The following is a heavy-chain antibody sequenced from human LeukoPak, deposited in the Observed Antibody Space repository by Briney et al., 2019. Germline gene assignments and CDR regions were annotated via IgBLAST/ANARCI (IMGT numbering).Heavy chain of an antibody. CDR3: ARELYSGYDGGWFDP. Sequence: ASVKVSCKASGYTFTSYGISWVRQAPGQGLEWMGWISAYNGNTNYAQKLQGRVTMTTDTSTSTAYMELRSLRSDDTAVYYCARELYSGYDGGWFDPWGQGTLVTVSS. J-gene: IGHJ5*02. CDR2: ISAYNGNT. D-gene: IGHD5-12*01. V-gene: IGHV1-18*01. CDR1: GYTFTSYG.